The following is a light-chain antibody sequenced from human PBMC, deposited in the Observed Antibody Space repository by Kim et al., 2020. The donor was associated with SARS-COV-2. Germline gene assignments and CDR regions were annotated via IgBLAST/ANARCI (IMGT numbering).Light chain of an antibody. V-gene: IGLV2-23*02. CDR2: EVS. CDR1: SSDVGSYNH. Sequence: QSALTQPASVPGSPGQSITISCTGTSSDVGSYNHVSWYQHHPGKAPKLMIYEVSSRPSGVSDRFSGSKSGNTASLTISGLQAEDEADYYCCSYAARITFVFGTGTKVTVL. J-gene: IGLJ1*01. CDR3: CSYAARITFV.